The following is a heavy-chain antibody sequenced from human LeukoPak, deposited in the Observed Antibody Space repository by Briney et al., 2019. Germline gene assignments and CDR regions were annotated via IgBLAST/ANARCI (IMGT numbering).Heavy chain of an antibody. Sequence: PGGSLRLSCAASGFTFSSYEMNWVRQAPGKGLEWVSYISSSGSTIYYADSVKGRFTISRDNAKNSLYLQMNSLRAEDTAVYYCARGTVATIFDYWGQGTLVTVSS. CDR2: ISSSGSTI. CDR1: GFTFSSYE. J-gene: IGHJ4*02. CDR3: ARGTVATIFDY. D-gene: IGHD5-12*01. V-gene: IGHV3-48*03.